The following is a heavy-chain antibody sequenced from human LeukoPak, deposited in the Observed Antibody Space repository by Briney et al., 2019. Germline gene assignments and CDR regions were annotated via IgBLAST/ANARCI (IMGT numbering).Heavy chain of an antibody. CDR2: IRMDGGEQ. CDR1: GFTFSSYW. V-gene: IGHV3-7*01. CDR3: ARDKGYNSAY. J-gene: IGHJ4*02. D-gene: IGHD5-24*01. Sequence: GGSLRLSCAAFGFTFSSYWMTWVRQTPGKGLEWVANIRMDGGEQYYMDPVEGRFTISRDNAKNSLYLQMYSLRPEDTAVYYCARDKGYNSAYWGRGTLVTVSS.